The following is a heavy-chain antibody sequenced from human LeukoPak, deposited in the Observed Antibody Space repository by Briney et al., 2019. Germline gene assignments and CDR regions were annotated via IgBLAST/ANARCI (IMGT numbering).Heavy chain of an antibody. D-gene: IGHD1-26*01. CDR1: GFPFSSYS. Sequence: PGGSLRLSCAASGFPFSSYSMTWVRQAPGKGLEWVANIKPDGTTKFYVDSVKGRFTISRDNAKNSLYLQMNSLRAEDAAVYYCARDIGIDYWGQGTLVTVFS. J-gene: IGHJ4*02. CDR3: ARDIGIDY. CDR2: IKPDGTTK. V-gene: IGHV3-7*01.